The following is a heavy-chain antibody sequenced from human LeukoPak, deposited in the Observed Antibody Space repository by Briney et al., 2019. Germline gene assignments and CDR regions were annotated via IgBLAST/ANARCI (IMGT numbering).Heavy chain of an antibody. CDR2: IYYSGST. CDR1: GGSISSYY. D-gene: IGHD3-9*01. J-gene: IGHJ6*02. V-gene: IGHV4-59*08. Sequence: PSETLSLTCTVSGGSISSYYWSWIRQPPGKGLEWIGYIYYSGSTNYNPSLKSRVTISVDTSKNQFSLKLSSVTAVDTAVYYCARLRRIYDILTGNYYYYGMDVWGQGTTVTVSS. CDR3: ARLRRIYDILTGNYYYYGMDV.